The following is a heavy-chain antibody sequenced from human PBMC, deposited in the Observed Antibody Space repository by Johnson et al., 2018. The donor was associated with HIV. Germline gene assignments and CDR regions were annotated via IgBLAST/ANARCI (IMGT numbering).Heavy chain of an antibody. D-gene: IGHD3-10*01. V-gene: IGHV3-66*01. CDR2: IYTGGAT. CDR1: GFAVSRNY. Sequence: VQLVESGGGLVQPGGSLRLSCAASGFAVSRNYINWVRQAPGKGLEWVSIIYTGGATHYADSVRGRFSISRDNSKNSLYLKMNSLRAGDTSVYYCATGNYYGSGSYAGYSAAFDIWGQGTMVTVSS. CDR3: ATGNYYGSGSYAGYSAAFDI. J-gene: IGHJ3*02.